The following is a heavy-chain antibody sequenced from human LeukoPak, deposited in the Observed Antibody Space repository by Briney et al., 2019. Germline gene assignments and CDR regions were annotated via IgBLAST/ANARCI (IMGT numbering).Heavy chain of an antibody. J-gene: IGHJ4*02. Sequence: PGGSLRLSXAASGFTFDDYGMSWVRHAPGKGLEWVSGINWNGGSTGYADSVKGRFTISRDNAKNSLYMQMNSLRAEDTALYYCARSTYYYDSSGYYFDYWGQGTLVTVSS. CDR2: INWNGGST. CDR1: GFTFDDYG. CDR3: ARSTYYYDSSGYYFDY. V-gene: IGHV3-20*04. D-gene: IGHD3-22*01.